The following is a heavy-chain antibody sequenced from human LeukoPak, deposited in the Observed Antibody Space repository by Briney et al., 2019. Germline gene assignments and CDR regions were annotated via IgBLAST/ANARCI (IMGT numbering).Heavy chain of an antibody. D-gene: IGHD5-18*01. V-gene: IGHV3-21*01. CDR2: FGTRSTSI. Sequence: GGSLRLSCTASGFTSGGYSMNWIRQAPGKGLEWVSSFGTRSTSIYHAGSVKGRFAISRDNAKNSLYLQMNSLRAEDTAVYYCAEDRYSYAFEYFQHWGQGTLVTVSS. CDR3: AEDRYSYAFEYFQH. CDR1: GFTSGGYS. J-gene: IGHJ1*01.